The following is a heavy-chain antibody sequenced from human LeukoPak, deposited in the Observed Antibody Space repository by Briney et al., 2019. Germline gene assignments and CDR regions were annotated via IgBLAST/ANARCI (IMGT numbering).Heavy chain of an antibody. V-gene: IGHV4-59*01. CDR3: ARGLLGASSKWTIYYFDY. Sequence: SETLSPTCTVSGGSISGYTSSWIRQPPGKGLEWIGYIYYSGSTNYNPSLKSRVTISVDTSKSQFSLKLSSVTAADTAVYYCARGLLGASSKWTIYYFDYWGQGTLVTVSS. D-gene: IGHD1-26*01. CDR1: GGSISGYT. J-gene: IGHJ4*02. CDR2: IYYSGST.